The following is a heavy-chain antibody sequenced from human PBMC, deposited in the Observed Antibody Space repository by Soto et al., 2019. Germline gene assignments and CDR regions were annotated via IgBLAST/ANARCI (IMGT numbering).Heavy chain of an antibody. Sequence: QLQLQESGPGLVKASEALSLTCSVSGGSISSSSHYWGWLRQPPGKGLEWIGTITHSGSTYYNTSIKSRVSISLATSKKQFSLKLTAVTSAATAVYYCARHVGGYSGSASYPGTKFGMWGQGTMVTASS. CDR2: ITHSGST. D-gene: IGHD3-10*01. J-gene: IGHJ3*02. CDR3: ARHVGGYSGSASYPGTKFGM. V-gene: IGHV4-39*01. CDR1: GGSISSSSHY.